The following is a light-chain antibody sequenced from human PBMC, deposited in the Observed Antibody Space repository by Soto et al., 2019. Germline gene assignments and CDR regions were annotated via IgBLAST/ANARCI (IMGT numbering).Light chain of an antibody. V-gene: IGLV2-14*03. CDR3: SSYASDGDVL. Sequence: QSALTQPASVSGSPGQSITISCTGTSSDVGTYEYVSWYQHHPGKAPKLMIYDVSNRPSGVSDRFSGSKSGNTASLTISGLQAEDGADYYCSSYASDGDVLFGGGTKLTVL. CDR2: DVS. J-gene: IGLJ2*01. CDR1: SSDVGTYEY.